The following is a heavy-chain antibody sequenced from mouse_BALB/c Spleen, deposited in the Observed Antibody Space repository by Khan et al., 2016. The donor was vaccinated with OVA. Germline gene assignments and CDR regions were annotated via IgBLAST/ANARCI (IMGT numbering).Heavy chain of an antibody. D-gene: IGHD2-4*01. CDR1: GYTFTDYN. V-gene: IGHV1S29*02. CDR3: VRSRGPGYDYCFDY. CDR2: IYPYNGGT. J-gene: IGHJ2*01. Sequence: IQLVQSGPELVKPGASVKISCKASGYTFTDYNMHWVKQSHGQSLEWIGYIYPYNGGTGYNQKFKSKATLTVDNSSSTAYMEVRSLTSEDSAVYYCVRSRGPGYDYCFDYWGQGTTLTVSS.